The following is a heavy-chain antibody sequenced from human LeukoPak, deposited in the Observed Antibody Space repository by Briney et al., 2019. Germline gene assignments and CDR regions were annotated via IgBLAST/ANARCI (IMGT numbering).Heavy chain of an antibody. CDR3: AKDRRITGAAGYNWFDP. Sequence: PGGSLRLSCAASGFTVSSNYMSWVRQAPGKGLEWVSAISGSGGSTYYADSVKGRFTISRDNSKNTLYLQMNSLRAEDTAVYYCAKDRRITGAAGYNWFDPWGQGTLVTVSS. D-gene: IGHD6-13*01. J-gene: IGHJ5*02. CDR1: GFTVSSNY. CDR2: ISGSGGST. V-gene: IGHV3-23*01.